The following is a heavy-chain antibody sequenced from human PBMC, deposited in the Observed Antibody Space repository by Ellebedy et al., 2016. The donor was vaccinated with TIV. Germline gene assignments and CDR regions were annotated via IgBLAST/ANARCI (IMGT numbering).Heavy chain of an antibody. Sequence: GESLKISCAASGFTFSSYAMSWVHQAPGKGLEWVSSISGSGSHTYYADSVKGRFTISRDLSKTTVFLQMNSLRVEDTAVYYCARGSHDYHYVMDVWGRGATVIVSS. V-gene: IGHV3-23*01. CDR2: ISGSGSHT. CDR1: GFTFSSYA. CDR3: ARGSHDYHYVMDV. J-gene: IGHJ6*02.